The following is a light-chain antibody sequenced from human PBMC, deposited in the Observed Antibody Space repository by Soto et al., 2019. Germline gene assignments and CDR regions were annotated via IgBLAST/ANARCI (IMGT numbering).Light chain of an antibody. Sequence: EIVLTQSPGTLSLSPGERATLSCRASQSVSSSYLAWYQQKPGQAPRLLIYGASSRATGIPDRFSRSGSGTDFTLTISRLEPEEFAAYYCQQYSSSPQTFGQGTKVDIK. CDR2: GAS. V-gene: IGKV3-20*01. CDR3: QQYSSSPQT. J-gene: IGKJ1*01. CDR1: QSVSSSY.